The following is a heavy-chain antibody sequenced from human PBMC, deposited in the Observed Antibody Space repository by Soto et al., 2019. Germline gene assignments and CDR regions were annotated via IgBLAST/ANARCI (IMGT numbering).Heavy chain of an antibody. Sequence: QEQLVESGGGVVQPGSSLRLSCVASGFTFRSYGMHWVRQAPGKGLEWVAVMSDDESKKYYADSVKGRFTISRDNSKNTLFLQMDTLISEDTAVYYCARTAGGRVRGALDIWGQGTMVTVSS. CDR2: MSDDESKK. V-gene: IGHV3-30-3*01. D-gene: IGHD6-13*01. CDR1: GFTFRSYG. CDR3: ARTAGGRVRGALDI. J-gene: IGHJ3*02.